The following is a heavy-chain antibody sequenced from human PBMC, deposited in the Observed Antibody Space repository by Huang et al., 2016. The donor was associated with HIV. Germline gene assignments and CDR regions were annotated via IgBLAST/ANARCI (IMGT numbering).Heavy chain of an antibody. CDR3: ARDPKYHRIGYYRQRRGIDI. V-gene: IGHV1-18*01. J-gene: IGHJ3*02. Sequence: QIQLMQSGPELKQPGASVKVSCKASGYTFTSYGITWVRQATGQGTEWMGWISASSGDTEYAQKFQGRVTLTTDTSTNIAYMELRSLRSDDTAKYYCARDPKYHRIGYYRQRRGIDIWGQGTMVIVSS. CDR2: ISASSGDT. D-gene: IGHD3-22*01. CDR1: GYTFTSYG.